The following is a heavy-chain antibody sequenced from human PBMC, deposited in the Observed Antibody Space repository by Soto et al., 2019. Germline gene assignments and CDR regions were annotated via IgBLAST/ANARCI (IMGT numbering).Heavy chain of an antibody. Sequence: PGGSLRLSCAASGFTFSSHAMRWVRQAPGKGLEWVSAIGESGSNTYYADSVKGRFTISRDNSKNTLYLKMNSLRAEDTAVYYCANCLRDTYVRLGPWGQGTLVTVSS. CDR1: GFTFSSHA. CDR3: ANCLRDTYVRLGP. V-gene: IGHV3-23*01. CDR2: IGESGSNT. J-gene: IGHJ5*02. D-gene: IGHD5-18*01.